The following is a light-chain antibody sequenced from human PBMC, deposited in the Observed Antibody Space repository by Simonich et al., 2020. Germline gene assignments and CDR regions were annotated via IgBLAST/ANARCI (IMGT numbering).Light chain of an antibody. Sequence: DIVMTQSPDSLAVSLGERATINCKSSQSVLYSSNNKNYLAWYQQKPGQPTKLLIYWASTRESGVPDLFSGSGSGTDFTLTISSLQAEDVAVYYCQQYYSTPYTFGQGTKLEIK. CDR1: QSVLYSSNNKNY. CDR2: WAS. CDR3: QQYYSTPYT. V-gene: IGKV4-1*01. J-gene: IGKJ2*01.